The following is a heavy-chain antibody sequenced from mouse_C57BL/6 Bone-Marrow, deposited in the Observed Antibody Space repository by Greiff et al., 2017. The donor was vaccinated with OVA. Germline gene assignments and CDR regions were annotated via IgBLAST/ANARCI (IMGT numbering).Heavy chain of an antibody. J-gene: IGHJ2*01. CDR1: GFNIKDYY. CDR3: GRGGIYYDNYVVYFDY. Sequence: VQLQQSGAELVKPGASVKLSCTASGFNIKDYYMHWVKQRTEQGLEWIGRIDPEDGDTKYAPKFQGKATITADTSSNTAYLQFSSLTSEDTAVYYGGRGGIYYDNYVVYFDYWGQGTTLTGSS. V-gene: IGHV14-2*01. D-gene: IGHD2-1*01. CDR2: IDPEDGDT.